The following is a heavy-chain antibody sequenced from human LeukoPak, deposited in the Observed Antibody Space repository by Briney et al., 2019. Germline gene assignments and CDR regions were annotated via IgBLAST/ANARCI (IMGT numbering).Heavy chain of an antibody. CDR1: GGTFSSYA. J-gene: IGHJ3*02. V-gene: IGHV1-69*13. Sequence: GASVKVSCKASGGTFSSYAISWVRQAPGQGLEWMGRIIPIFGTANYAQKFQGRVTITADESTSTAYMELSSLRSEDTAVYYCAGGSREGTIFGVVIDAFDIWGQGTMVTVSS. CDR2: IIPIFGTA. D-gene: IGHD3-3*01. CDR3: AGGSREGTIFGVVIDAFDI.